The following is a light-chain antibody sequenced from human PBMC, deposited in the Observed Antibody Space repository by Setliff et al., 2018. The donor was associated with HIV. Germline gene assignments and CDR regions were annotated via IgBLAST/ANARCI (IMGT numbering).Light chain of an antibody. CDR1: SSDVGGYNY. CDR3: SSYTTSSTPHVV. Sequence: QSALTQPASVSGSPGQSITISCTGTSSDVGGYNYVSWYQQHPGKAPQLMIYDVSYRPSGVSNRFSGSKSGNTASLTISGLQAEDEADYHCSSYTTSSTPHVVFGGGTKVTVL. CDR2: DVS. V-gene: IGLV2-14*03. J-gene: IGLJ2*01.